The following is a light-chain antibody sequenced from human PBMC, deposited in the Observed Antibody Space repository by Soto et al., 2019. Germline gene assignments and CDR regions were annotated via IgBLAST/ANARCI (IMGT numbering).Light chain of an antibody. CDR2: GNN. CDR1: SSNIGAGYD. J-gene: IGLJ2*01. V-gene: IGLV1-40*01. Sequence: QAVVTQPPSVSGAPGQRVTISCTGSSSNIGAGYDVHWYRQLPTTAPKLLIYGNNNRPSGVPDRFSGSKSGTSASLAITGLQAEDEADYYCQSYDSSLSGPVFGGGTKLTVL. CDR3: QSYDSSLSGPV.